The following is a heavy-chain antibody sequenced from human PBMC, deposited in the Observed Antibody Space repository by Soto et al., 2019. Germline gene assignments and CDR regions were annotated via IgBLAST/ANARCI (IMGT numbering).Heavy chain of an antibody. Sequence: EVQLVESGGGVVQPGGSLRLSCAASGFTFSSYSMNWVRQAPGKGLEWVSYISSSSRTIYYADSVKGRFTISRDNAKNSLDLQMNSLRAEDTAVYYCAREGGSLNWFDPWGQGTLVTVSS. CDR3: AREGGSLNWFDP. CDR1: GFTFSSYS. D-gene: IGHD1-26*01. V-gene: IGHV3-48*01. J-gene: IGHJ5*02. CDR2: ISSSSRTI.